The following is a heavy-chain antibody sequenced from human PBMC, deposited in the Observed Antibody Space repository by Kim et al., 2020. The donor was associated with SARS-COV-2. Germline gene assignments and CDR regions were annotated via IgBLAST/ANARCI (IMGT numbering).Heavy chain of an antibody. CDR1: GGSFSGYY. CDR2: INHSGST. D-gene: IGHD1-26*01. CDR3: ARVSRKEAEPIDY. J-gene: IGHJ4*02. Sequence: SETLSLTCAVYGGSFSGYYWSWIRQPPGKGLEWIGEINHSGSTNYNPSLKSRVTISVDTSKNQFSLKLSSVTAADTAVYYCARVSRKEAEPIDYWGQGTLVTVSS. V-gene: IGHV4-34*01.